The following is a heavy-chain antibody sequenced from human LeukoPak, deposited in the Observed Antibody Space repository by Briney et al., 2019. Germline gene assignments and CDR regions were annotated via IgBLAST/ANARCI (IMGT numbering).Heavy chain of an antibody. D-gene: IGHD2-15*01. V-gene: IGHV3-20*04. Sequence: GGSLRLSXAASGFTFDDYGMSWVRQAPGKGLEWVSGINWNGGSTGYADSVKGRFTISRDNAKNSLYLQMNSLRAEDTALYYCARALTATLDHWTYYYYMDVWGKGTTVTVSS. J-gene: IGHJ6*03. CDR2: INWNGGST. CDR1: GFTFDDYG. CDR3: ARALTATLDHWTYYYYMDV.